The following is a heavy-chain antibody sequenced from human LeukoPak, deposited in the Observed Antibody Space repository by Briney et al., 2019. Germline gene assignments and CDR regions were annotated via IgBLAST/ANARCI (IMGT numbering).Heavy chain of an antibody. CDR1: GYTFTSYG. D-gene: IGHD3-10*01. CDR3: ARGWFGESFPGQLYYYGMDV. CDR2: ISAYNGNT. V-gene: IGHV1-18*01. Sequence: ASVKVSCKASGYTFTSYGISWVRQAPGQGLEWMGWISAYNGNTNYAQKLQGRVTMTTDTSTSTAYMELRSLRSDDTAVYYCARGWFGESFPGQLYYYGMDVWGQGTTVTVSS. J-gene: IGHJ6*02.